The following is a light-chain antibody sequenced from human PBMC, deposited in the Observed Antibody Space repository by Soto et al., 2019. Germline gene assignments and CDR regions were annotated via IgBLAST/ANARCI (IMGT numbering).Light chain of an antibody. V-gene: IGKV1-9*01. CDR3: QQHNSYPRT. J-gene: IGKJ1*01. CDR2: DAS. Sequence: TRSPSSRAASLGCRFTITCRASQTIGTYVDWYQQKSGAAPELLIYDASTLQSGVPSRFSGGGSGTEFTLTISSLQPEDFATYYCQQHNSYPRTFGQGTKVDIK. CDR1: QTIGTY.